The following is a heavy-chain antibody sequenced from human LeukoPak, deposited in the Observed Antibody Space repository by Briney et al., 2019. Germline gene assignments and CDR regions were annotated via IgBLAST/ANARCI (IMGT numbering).Heavy chain of an antibody. CDR2: IYYSGST. CDR3: ARAQDFWSGYYDY. J-gene: IGHJ4*02. Sequence: SETLSLTCTVSGGSISSYYWSWIRQPPGKGLEWIGYIYYSGSTNYNPSLKSRVTISVDTSKNQFSLKLSSVTAADTAVYYCARAQDFWSGYYDYWGQGTLVTVSS. D-gene: IGHD3-3*01. V-gene: IGHV4-59*01. CDR1: GGSISSYY.